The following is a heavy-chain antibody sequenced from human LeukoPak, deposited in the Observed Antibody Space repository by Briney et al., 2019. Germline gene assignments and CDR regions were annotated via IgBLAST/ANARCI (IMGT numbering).Heavy chain of an antibody. CDR3: ARGWGIAVAATPTRLDY. CDR2: INHSGST. CDR1: GGSFSGYY. Sequence: SETLSLTCAVYGGSFSGYYWSWVRQPPGKGLEWIGEINHSGSTNYNPSLKSRVTISVDTSKNQFSLKLSSVTAADTAVYYCARGWGIAVAATPTRLDYWGQGTLVTVSS. V-gene: IGHV4-34*01. J-gene: IGHJ4*02. D-gene: IGHD6-19*01.